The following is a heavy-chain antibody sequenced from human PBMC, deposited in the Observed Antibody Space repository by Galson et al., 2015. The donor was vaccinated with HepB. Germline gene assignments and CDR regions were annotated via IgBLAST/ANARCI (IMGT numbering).Heavy chain of an antibody. Sequence: SLRLSCAASEFTFSDYYMSWIRQAPGKGLEWVSYISSSGGSIYYADSVKGRFTISRDNAKNSLYLQMNSLRAEDTAVYYCARDGRSGSYFPHYYYYYYMDVWGKGTTVTVSS. CDR2: ISSSGGSI. D-gene: IGHD3-10*01. CDR3: ARDGRSGSYFPHYYYYYYMDV. CDR1: EFTFSDYY. V-gene: IGHV3-11*01. J-gene: IGHJ6*03.